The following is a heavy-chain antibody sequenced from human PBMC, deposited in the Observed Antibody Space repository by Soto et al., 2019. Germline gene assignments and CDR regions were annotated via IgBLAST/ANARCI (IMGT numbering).Heavy chain of an antibody. Sequence: GASVKVSCKAPGGTFSSYAISWVRQAPGQGLEWMGGIIPIFGTANYAQKFQGRVTITADESTSTAYMELSSLRSEDTAVYYCARGVSLAAESYFDYWGQGTLVTVSS. V-gene: IGHV1-69*13. J-gene: IGHJ4*02. D-gene: IGHD6-6*01. CDR3: ARGVSLAAESYFDY. CDR2: IIPIFGTA. CDR1: GGTFSSYA.